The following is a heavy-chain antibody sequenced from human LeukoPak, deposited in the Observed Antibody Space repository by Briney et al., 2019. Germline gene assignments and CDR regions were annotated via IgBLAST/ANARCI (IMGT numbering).Heavy chain of an antibody. V-gene: IGHV3-64*01. Sequence: GGSLRLSCVASGFTFSDFGMHWVRQAPGKGLEYVSALSSIGGSTYYATSVKGRFTISRDNSKNTLYLQMGSLRAEDMAVYYCAKVANCNDSTVYLSPLPVNHNMNAGGKGTTVTVS. CDR3: AKVANCNDSTVYLSPLPVNHNMNA. CDR1: GFTFSDFG. D-gene: IGHD3-22*01. J-gene: IGHJ6*03. CDR2: LSSIGGST.